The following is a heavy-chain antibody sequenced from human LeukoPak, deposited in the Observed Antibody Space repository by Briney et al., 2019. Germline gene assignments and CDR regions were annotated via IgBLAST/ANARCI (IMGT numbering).Heavy chain of an antibody. CDR2: IYYSGST. V-gene: IGHV4-39*01. D-gene: IGHD3-22*01. J-gene: IGHJ4*02. Sequence: PSETLSLTCTVSDDSIRTNIYYWGWIRQPPGKGLEWIGSIYYSGSTYYNLSLKSRVTISVDTSKRQFSLKLSSVTAADTAVYYCARLSPFGYYDSSGYPFDYWGQGTLVTVSS. CDR1: DDSIRTNIYY. CDR3: ARLSPFGYYDSSGYPFDY.